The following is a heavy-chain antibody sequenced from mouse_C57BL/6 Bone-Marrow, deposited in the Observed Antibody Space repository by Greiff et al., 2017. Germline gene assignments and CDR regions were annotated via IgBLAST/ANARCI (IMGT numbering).Heavy chain of an antibody. J-gene: IGHJ2*01. V-gene: IGHV1-81*01. Sequence: QVQLQQSGAELARPGASVKLSCKASGYTFTSYGISWVKQRTGQGLEWIGEINPRSGNTYYNEKFKGKATLTADKSSSTAYMELRSLTSEDSAVYFCARLRYYGSSYAGYWGQGTTLTVSS. CDR1: GYTFTSYG. D-gene: IGHD1-1*01. CDR3: ARLRYYGSSYAGY. CDR2: INPRSGNT.